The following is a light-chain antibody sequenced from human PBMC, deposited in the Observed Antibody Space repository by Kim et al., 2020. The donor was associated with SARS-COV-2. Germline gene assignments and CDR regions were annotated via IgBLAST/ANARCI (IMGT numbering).Light chain of an antibody. CDR3: QVWDSISDHWV. CDR2: SDN. J-gene: IGLJ3*02. CDR1: NLGGKS. V-gene: IGLV3-21*04. Sequence: VSVAPGETARITCGGNNLGGKSVHWYQQKPGQAPVRVIYSDNNRPSGIPERLSGSNSGGAASLTISRVEAGDEADYYCQVWDSISDHWVFGGGTKLTV.